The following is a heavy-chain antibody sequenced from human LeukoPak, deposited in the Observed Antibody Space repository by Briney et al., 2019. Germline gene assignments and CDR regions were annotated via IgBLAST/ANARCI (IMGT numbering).Heavy chain of an antibody. CDR3: ARVGHVLRFLEWLNVDWFDP. CDR1: GYTFTSYD. D-gene: IGHD3-3*01. CDR2: MNPNSGNT. V-gene: IGHV1-8*01. J-gene: IGHJ5*02. Sequence: ASVKVCCKASGYTFTSYDINWVRQATGQGLEWMGWMNPNSGNTGYAQKFQGRVTMTRNTSISTAYMELSSLRSEDTAVYYCARVGHVLRFLEWLNVDWFDPWGQGTLVTVSS.